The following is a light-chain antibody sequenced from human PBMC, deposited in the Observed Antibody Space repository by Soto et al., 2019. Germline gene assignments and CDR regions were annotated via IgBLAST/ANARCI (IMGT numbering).Light chain of an antibody. J-gene: IGLJ3*02. CDR1: SSDVGNYNH. CDR3: CSYAGSQTWV. V-gene: IGLV2-23*01. Sequence: QPASVSGSPGQSVTISCTGTSSDVGNYNHVSWYQQHPGKAPKLMIYEATQRPSGVSNRFSASKSGNTASLTISGLQAEDESDYYCCSYAGSQTWVFGGGTKLTVL. CDR2: EAT.